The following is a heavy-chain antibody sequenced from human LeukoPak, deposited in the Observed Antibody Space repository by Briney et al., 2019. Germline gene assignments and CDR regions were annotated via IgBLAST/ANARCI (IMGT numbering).Heavy chain of an antibody. V-gene: IGHV1-69*13. Sequence: SVKVSCKASGGTFSSYAISWVRQAPGQGLEWMGGIIPIFGTANYAQKFQGRVTITADESTSAAYMELSSLRSEDTAVYYCARGGYSGYDPDYWGQGTLVTVSS. CDR3: ARGGYSGYDPDY. J-gene: IGHJ4*02. D-gene: IGHD5-12*01. CDR1: GGTFSSYA. CDR2: IIPIFGTA.